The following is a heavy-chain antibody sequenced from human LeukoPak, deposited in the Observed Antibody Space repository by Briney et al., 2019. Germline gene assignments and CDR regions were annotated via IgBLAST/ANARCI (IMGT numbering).Heavy chain of an antibody. CDR1: GGSFSGYY. CDR3: ASGGFDSSGYSFDY. D-gene: IGHD3-22*01. J-gene: IGHJ4*02. V-gene: IGHV4-34*01. Sequence: SETLSLTCAVYGGSFSGYYWSWIRQPPGKGLEWIGEINHSGSTNYNPSLKSRVTISVDTSKNQLSLKLSSVTAADAAVYYCASGGFDSSGYSFDYWGQGTLVTVSS. CDR2: INHSGST.